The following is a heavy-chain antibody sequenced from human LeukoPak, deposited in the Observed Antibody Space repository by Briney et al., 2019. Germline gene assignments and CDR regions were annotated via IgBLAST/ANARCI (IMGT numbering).Heavy chain of an antibody. Sequence: GGSLRLSCAASGFTFSSYGMHWVRQAPGKGLEWVAVIWYDGSNKYYADSVKGRFTISRDNSKNTLYLQMNSLRAEDTAVYYCARGGDYGILTGHDYWGQGTLVTVSS. CDR1: GFTFSSYG. CDR3: ARGGDYGILTGHDY. CDR2: IWYDGSNK. J-gene: IGHJ4*02. D-gene: IGHD3-9*01. V-gene: IGHV3-33*01.